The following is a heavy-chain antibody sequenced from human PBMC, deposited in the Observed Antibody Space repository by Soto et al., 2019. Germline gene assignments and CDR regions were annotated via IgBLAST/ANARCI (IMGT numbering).Heavy chain of an antibody. CDR2: ISLGGST. CDR3: ARVPPHFSKTYDY. CDR1: GGSLSGDY. D-gene: IGHD3-3*02. V-gene: IGHV4-34*01. J-gene: IGHJ4*02. Sequence: SETLSLTCAVYGGSLSGDYWSWIRQPPGKGLEWIGEISLGGSTNDNPSLKSRVTISIDASKNQFSLQLTSVTAADTAVYYCARVPPHFSKTYDYWGQGALVTVSS.